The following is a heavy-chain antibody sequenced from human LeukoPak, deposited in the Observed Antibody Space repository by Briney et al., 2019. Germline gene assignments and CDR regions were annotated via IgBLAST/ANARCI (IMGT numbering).Heavy chain of an antibody. CDR2: INPKSGGT. V-gene: IGHV1-2*02. CDR3: ARDFFSEVTYLGEIAYFDQ. D-gene: IGHD1-26*01. J-gene: IGHJ4*02. Sequence: GASVKVSCKTSGYTFSDYSIHWVRQAPGQGLEWMGWINPKSGGTNYARKFQGRVTLTGDTSISTTYMEVTRLRSDDTAVYYCARDFFSEVTYLGEIAYFDQWGPGTLVSVSS. CDR1: GYTFSDYS.